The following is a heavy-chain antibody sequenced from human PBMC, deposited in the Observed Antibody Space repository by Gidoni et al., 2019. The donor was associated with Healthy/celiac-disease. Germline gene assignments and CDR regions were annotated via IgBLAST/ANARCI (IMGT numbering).Heavy chain of an antibody. Sequence: EVQLLEAGGGLVQHGGSLRLPCAASGFTFSSYAMSWVRQAPGKGLEGVSAISGSGGSTYYADSVKGRFTISSDNSKNTLYLQMNSLRAEDTAVYYCAKDPGDYWGQGTLVTVSS. V-gene: IGHV3-23*01. CDR1: GFTFSSYA. CDR3: AKDPGDY. CDR2: ISGSGGST. J-gene: IGHJ4*02.